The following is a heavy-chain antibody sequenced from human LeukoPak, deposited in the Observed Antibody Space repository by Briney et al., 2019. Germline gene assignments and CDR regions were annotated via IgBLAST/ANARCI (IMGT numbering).Heavy chain of an antibody. CDR3: ARGRDYYDSSGFTPGYWYFDL. Sequence: PGRSLRLSCAASRFTFSSYAMHWVRQAPGKGLEWVAVISYDGSNKYYADSVKGRFTISRDNSKNTLYLQMNSLRAEDTAVYYCARGRDYYDSSGFTPGYWYFDLWGRGTLVTVSS. J-gene: IGHJ2*01. V-gene: IGHV3-30-3*01. CDR1: RFTFSSYA. CDR2: ISYDGSNK. D-gene: IGHD3-22*01.